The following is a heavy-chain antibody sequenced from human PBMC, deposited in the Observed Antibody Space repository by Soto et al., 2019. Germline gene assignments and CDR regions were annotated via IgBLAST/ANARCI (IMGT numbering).Heavy chain of an antibody. J-gene: IGHJ3*02. CDR1: GGTFSSYA. D-gene: IGHD3-22*01. V-gene: IGHV1-69*13. Sequence: SVKVSCKASGGTFSSYAISWVRQAPGQGLEWMGGIIPIFGTANYAQKFQGRVTITADESTSTAYMELSGLRSEDTAVYYCARGDSDYYDSSGSEIDAFDIWGQGTMVTVSS. CDR3: ARGDSDYYDSSGSEIDAFDI. CDR2: IIPIFGTA.